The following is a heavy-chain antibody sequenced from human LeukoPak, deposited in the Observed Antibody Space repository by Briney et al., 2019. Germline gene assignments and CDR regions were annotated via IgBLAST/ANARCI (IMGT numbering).Heavy chain of an antibody. CDR2: ISGSGGST. Sequence: PGGSLRLSCAASGFTFSSYTMSWVRQAPGKGLEWVSAISGSGGSTYYADSVKGRFTISRDNSKNTLYLQMNSLRAEDTAVYYCAKNLGYCSSTSCYVPYYFDYWGQGTLVTVSS. J-gene: IGHJ4*02. CDR3: AKNLGYCSSTSCYVPYYFDY. CDR1: GFTFSSYT. D-gene: IGHD2-2*01. V-gene: IGHV3-23*01.